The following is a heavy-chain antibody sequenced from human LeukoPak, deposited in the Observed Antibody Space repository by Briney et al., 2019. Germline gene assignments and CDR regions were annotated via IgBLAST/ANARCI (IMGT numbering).Heavy chain of an antibody. CDR2: GDYSGGT. Sequence: PSETLSLTCTVSGDSFSSVTDYWAWIRQPPGKGLEWIASGDYSGGTYYNPSLKSRVTISVDTSKNQFSLKLSSVTAADTAVYYCARGEWFFFDYWGQGTLVTVSS. CDR3: ARGEWFFFDY. J-gene: IGHJ4*02. V-gene: IGHV4-39*07. CDR1: GDSFSSVTDY. D-gene: IGHD3-3*01.